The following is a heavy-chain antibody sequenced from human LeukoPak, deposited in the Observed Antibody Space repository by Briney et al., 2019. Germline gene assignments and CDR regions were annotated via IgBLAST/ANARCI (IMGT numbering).Heavy chain of an antibody. CDR2: IHTSGNT. CDR1: GGSISSGSYC. D-gene: IGHD2-8*01. V-gene: IGHV4-61*09. CDR3: ARDSPHQGYCTNGVCYTSHNWFDP. J-gene: IGHJ5*02. Sequence: SETLSLTCTVSGGSISSGSYCWSWIRQPAGKGLEWIGHIHTSGNTNYNSSLKSRVTISVDTSKNQFSLKLSSVTAADTAVYYCARDSPHQGYCTNGVCYTSHNWFDPWGQGTLVTVSS.